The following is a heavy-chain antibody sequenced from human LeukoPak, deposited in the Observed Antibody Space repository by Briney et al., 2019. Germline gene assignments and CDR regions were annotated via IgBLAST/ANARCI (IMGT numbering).Heavy chain of an antibody. CDR1: GFTVSSNY. D-gene: IGHD1-26*01. CDR2: IYSGGST. V-gene: IGHV3-66*02. CDR3: ARHLIVGATEGAFDI. J-gene: IGHJ3*02. Sequence: PPGGSLRLSCAASGFTVSSNYMSWVRQAPGEGLEWVSVIYSGGSTYYADSVKGRFTISRDNSKNTLYLQMNSLRAEDTAVYYCARHLIVGATEGAFDIWGQGTMVTVSS.